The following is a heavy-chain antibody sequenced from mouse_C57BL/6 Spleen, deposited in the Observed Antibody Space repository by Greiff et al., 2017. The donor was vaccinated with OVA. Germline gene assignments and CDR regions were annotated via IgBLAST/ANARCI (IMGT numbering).Heavy chain of an antibody. CDR3: ARSDYGSSYWYFDV. V-gene: IGHV1-20*01. CDR2: INPYNGDT. D-gene: IGHD1-1*01. Sequence: VQLQQSGPELVKPGDSVKISCKASGYSFTGYFMNWVMQSHGKSLEWIGRINPYNGDTFYNQKFKGKATLTVDKSSSTAHMELRSLTSEDSAVYYCARSDYGSSYWYFDVWGTGTTVTVSS. CDR1: GYSFTGYF. J-gene: IGHJ1*03.